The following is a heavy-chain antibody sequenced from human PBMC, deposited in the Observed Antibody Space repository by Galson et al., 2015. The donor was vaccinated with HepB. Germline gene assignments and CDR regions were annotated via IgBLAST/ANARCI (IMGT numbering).Heavy chain of an antibody. J-gene: IGHJ3*02. CDR2: ISSSSSYI. CDR3: ARDRGEMATINDAFDI. CDR1: GFTFSSYS. D-gene: IGHD5-24*01. V-gene: IGHV3-21*01. Sequence: SLRLSCAASGFTFSSYSMNWVRQAPGKGLEWVSSISSSSSYIYYADSVKGRFTISRDNAKNSLYLQMNSLRAEDTAVYYCARDRGEMATINDAFDIWGQGTMVTVSS.